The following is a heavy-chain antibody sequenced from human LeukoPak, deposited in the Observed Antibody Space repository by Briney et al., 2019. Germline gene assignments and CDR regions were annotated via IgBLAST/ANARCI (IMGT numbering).Heavy chain of an antibody. V-gene: IGHV1-3*01. CDR2: INAGNGNT. CDR3: ARDGAAADIYYYYGMDV. J-gene: IGHJ6*02. Sequence: ASVKVSCKASGYTFTSYAMHWVRQAPGQRLEWMGWINAGNGNTKYSQKFQGRVTITRDTSASTAYMELSSPRSEDTAVYYCARDGAAADIYYYYGMDVWGQGTTVTVSS. D-gene: IGHD6-13*01. CDR1: GYTFTSYA.